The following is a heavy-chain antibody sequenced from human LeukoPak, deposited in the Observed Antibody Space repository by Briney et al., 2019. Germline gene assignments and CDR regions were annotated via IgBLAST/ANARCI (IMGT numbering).Heavy chain of an antibody. Sequence: PGGSLRLSCAASGFTFSSYWMHWVRQAPGKGLVWVSRINTDGSSTSYADSVKGRFTISRDNAKNTLYLQMNSLRAEDTAVYYCARELGVVVIGDAFDIWGQGTMVPVPS. J-gene: IGHJ3*02. CDR1: GFTFSSYW. V-gene: IGHV3-74*01. CDR2: INTDGSST. D-gene: IGHD3-22*01. CDR3: ARELGVVVIGDAFDI.